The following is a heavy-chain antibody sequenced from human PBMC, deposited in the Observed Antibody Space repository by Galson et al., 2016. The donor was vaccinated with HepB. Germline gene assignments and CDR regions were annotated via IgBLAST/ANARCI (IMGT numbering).Heavy chain of an antibody. CDR3: AIVVIGTAGLDF. CDR2: ISPDSGAT. Sequence: SCKASGSTFTGYYIHWVRQAPGQGLEWMGWISPDSGATNYAQKFQGRVTMTRDTSITTAYMELNRLISDDTAIYSCAIVVIGTAGLDFWGQGTLITVSS. V-gene: IGHV1-2*02. J-gene: IGHJ4*02. CDR1: GSTFTGYY. D-gene: IGHD1-1*01.